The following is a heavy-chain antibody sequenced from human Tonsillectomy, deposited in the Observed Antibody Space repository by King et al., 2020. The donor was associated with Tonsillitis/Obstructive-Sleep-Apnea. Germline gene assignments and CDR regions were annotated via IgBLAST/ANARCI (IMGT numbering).Heavy chain of an antibody. CDR1: GFTFSNYA. CDR2: ISGSGSST. CDR3: ARSNAFGSSSSYFFYCYMDV. V-gene: IGHV3-23*01. J-gene: IGHJ6*03. Sequence: VHLLESGGGLVQPGGSLRLSCTASGFTFSNYAMSWVRQAPGKGLEGVSGISGSGSSTFYADSVKGRFTISRDNSKNTRHLQMNSLRAEDTAVYYCARSNAFGSSSSYFFYCYMDVWGKGTTVTVSS. D-gene: IGHD6-6*01.